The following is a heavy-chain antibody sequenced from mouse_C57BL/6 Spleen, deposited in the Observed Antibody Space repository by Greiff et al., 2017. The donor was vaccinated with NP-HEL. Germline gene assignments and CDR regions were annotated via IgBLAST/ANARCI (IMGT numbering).Heavy chain of an antibody. CDR3: ARSGNYEGWFAY. V-gene: IGHV1-26*01. Sequence: VQLQQSGPELVKPGASVKISCKASGYTFTDYYMNWVKQSHGKSLEWIGDINPNNGGTSYNQKFKGKATLTVDKSSSTAYMELRSLTSEDSAVYYCARSGNYEGWFAYWGQGTLVTVSA. J-gene: IGHJ3*01. CDR2: INPNNGGT. D-gene: IGHD2-1*01. CDR1: GYTFTDYY.